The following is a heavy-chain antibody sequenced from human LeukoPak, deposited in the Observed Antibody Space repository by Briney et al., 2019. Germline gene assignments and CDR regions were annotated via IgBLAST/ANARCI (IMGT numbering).Heavy chain of an antibody. CDR3: AGEVDCSSTSCYNEGWFDP. Sequence: GGSLRLSCAASGFTFSTYSMNWVRQAPGKGLEWVSSISSSGSYIYYADSVKGRFTISRDSAKNSLYLQMNRLRAEDTAVYYCAGEVDCSSTSCYNEGWFDPWGQGTLVTVSS. D-gene: IGHD2-2*02. V-gene: IGHV3-21*01. CDR2: ISSSGSYI. J-gene: IGHJ5*02. CDR1: GFTFSTYS.